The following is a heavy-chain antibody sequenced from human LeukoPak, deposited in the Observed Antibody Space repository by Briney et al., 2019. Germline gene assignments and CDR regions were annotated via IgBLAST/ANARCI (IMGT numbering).Heavy chain of an antibody. V-gene: IGHV3-23*01. CDR1: GFTFNSYA. CDR3: AKVPSSSWYKGIDY. Sequence: GGSLRLSCAASGFTFNSYAMSWVRQAPGKGLEWVSSISGSGGSTYYADPVKGRFTISRDNSKNTLFLQMNSLRAEDTAVYYCAKVPSSSWYKGIDYWGQGALVTVSS. CDR2: ISGSGGST. D-gene: IGHD6-13*01. J-gene: IGHJ4*02.